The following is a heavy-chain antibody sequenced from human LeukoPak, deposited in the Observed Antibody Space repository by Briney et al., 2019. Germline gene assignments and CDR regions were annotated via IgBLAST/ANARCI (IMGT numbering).Heavy chain of an antibody. CDR1: GLTFYDSA. Sequence: GGSLRLSCVASGLTFYDSAMHWVRQAPGKGLEWVSLISADGGSTFSADSVKGRFIISRDNSKNSLYLQMNSLRSEDTAMYYCAKESGKFDYWGQGTLVAVSS. V-gene: IGHV3-43*02. J-gene: IGHJ4*02. CDR3: AKESGKFDY. CDR2: ISADGGST.